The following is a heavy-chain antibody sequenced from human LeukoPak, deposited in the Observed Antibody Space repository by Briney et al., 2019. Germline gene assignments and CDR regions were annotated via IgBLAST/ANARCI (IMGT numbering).Heavy chain of an antibody. CDR1: KFTFSEYG. CDR2: ISSSSSTI. Sequence: GGSLRLSCAAAKFTFSEYGMNWVRQAPGKGLEWVSYISSSSSTIYYGDSVKGRFTISRDNGRNSLYLQMNSLRAEDTAVYYCARLFGGVTTYDYWGQGALVTVSS. D-gene: IGHD1-1*01. J-gene: IGHJ4*02. V-gene: IGHV3-48*04. CDR3: ARLFGGVTTYDY.